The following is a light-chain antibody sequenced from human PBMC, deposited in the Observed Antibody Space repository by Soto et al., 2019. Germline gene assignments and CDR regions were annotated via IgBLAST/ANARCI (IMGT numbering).Light chain of an antibody. CDR1: SSDVGGYNY. CDR2: EVS. Sequence: QPASVSGSPGQSITISCTGTSSDVGGYNYVSWYQQHPGKAPKLMIYEVSNRPSGVSNRFSGSKSGNTASLTISGLQAEDEADYYCSSYTSSSTLGVFGGGTKLTVL. J-gene: IGLJ3*02. CDR3: SSYTSSSTLGV. V-gene: IGLV2-14*01.